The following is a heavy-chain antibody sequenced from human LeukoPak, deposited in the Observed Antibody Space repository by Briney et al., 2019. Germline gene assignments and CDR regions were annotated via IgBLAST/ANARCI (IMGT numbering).Heavy chain of an antibody. J-gene: IGHJ3*02. CDR1: GFTLGNYW. Sequence: PGGSLRLSCAASGFTLGNYWMTWVRQAPGKGLECVANIKQEGSEKYFLDSVKGRFTISRDNAKNSLYLQMTSLRAEDTAVYYCARDMSITTVRGVIILDAFDIWGQGTMVTVSS. CDR3: ARDMSITTVRGVIILDAFDI. D-gene: IGHD3-10*01. V-gene: IGHV3-7*03. CDR2: IKQEGSEK.